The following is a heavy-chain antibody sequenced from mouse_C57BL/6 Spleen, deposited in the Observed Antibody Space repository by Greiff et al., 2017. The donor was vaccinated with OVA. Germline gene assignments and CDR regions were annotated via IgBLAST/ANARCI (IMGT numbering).Heavy chain of an antibody. J-gene: IGHJ1*03. CDR1: GFTFTDYY. Sequence: EVKLMESGGGLVQPGGSLSLSCAASGFTFTDYYMSWVRQPPGKALEWLGFIRNKANGYTTEYSASVKGRFTISRDNSQSILYLQMNALRAEDSATYYCARYNGNYLYWYFDVWGTGTTVTVSS. D-gene: IGHD2-1*01. CDR3: ARYNGNYLYWYFDV. CDR2: IRNKANGYTT. V-gene: IGHV7-3*01.